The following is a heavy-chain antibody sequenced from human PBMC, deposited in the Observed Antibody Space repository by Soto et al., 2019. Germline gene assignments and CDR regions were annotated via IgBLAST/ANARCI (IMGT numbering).Heavy chain of an antibody. CDR3: ARAVVVPEGIYGMDV. V-gene: IGHV5-51*03. Sequence: EVQLVQSGAEVKKPGESLKISCKGSGYSFTSYWIGWVRQMPGKGLEWMGIIYPGDSDTRYSPSFQGQVTISADKSIXTAYLQWSSLKASDTAMYYCARAVVVPEGIYGMDVWGQGTTVTVSS. D-gene: IGHD2-2*01. CDR1: GYSFTSYW. CDR2: IYPGDSDT. J-gene: IGHJ6*02.